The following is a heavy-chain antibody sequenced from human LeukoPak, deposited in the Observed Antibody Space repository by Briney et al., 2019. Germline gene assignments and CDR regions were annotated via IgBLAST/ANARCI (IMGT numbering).Heavy chain of an antibody. J-gene: IGHJ4*02. CDR3: AREIAAAGTAYYSDY. Sequence: ASVKVSCKASGYTFTGYYMHWVRQAPGQGLEWMGWINPNSGGTNYAQKFQGRVTMTRDTSISTAYMELSRLRSDDTAVYYCAREIAAAGTAYYSDYWGQGTLVTVSS. V-gene: IGHV1-2*02. CDR2: INPNSGGT. CDR1: GYTFTGYY. D-gene: IGHD6-13*01.